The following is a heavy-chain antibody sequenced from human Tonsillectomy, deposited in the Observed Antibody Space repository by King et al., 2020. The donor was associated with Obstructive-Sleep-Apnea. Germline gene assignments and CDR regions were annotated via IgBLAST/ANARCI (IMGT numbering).Heavy chain of an antibody. CDR3: ARHSRPTGIAGY. CDR2: IYNSETT. J-gene: IGHJ4*02. CDR1: GGSISSYY. V-gene: IGHV4-59*08. D-gene: IGHD1-1*01. Sequence: QLQESGPGLVKPSETLSLTCTVSGGSISSYYWSWIRQPPGKGLEWIGYIYNSETTKYNPSLKSRVTITVDTSKNQFSLKLSSLTAADTAVYYCARHSRPTGIAGYWGQGTLVTVSS.